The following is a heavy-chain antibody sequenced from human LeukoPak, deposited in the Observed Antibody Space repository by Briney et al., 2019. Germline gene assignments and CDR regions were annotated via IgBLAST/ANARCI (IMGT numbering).Heavy chain of an antibody. CDR2: INHSGST. Sequence: PSETLSLTCAVYGGSFSGYYWSWIRQPPGKGLEWIGEINHSGSTNYNPSLKSRVTISVDTSKNQSSLKLSSVTAADTAVYYCARGSTLNENYYDSSGYYLWGRGTLVTVSS. J-gene: IGHJ5*02. CDR3: ARGSTLNENYYDSSGYYL. V-gene: IGHV4-34*01. CDR1: GGSFSGYY. D-gene: IGHD3-22*01.